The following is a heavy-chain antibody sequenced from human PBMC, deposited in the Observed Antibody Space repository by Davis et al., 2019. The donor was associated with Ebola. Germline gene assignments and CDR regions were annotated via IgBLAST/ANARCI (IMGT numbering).Heavy chain of an antibody. CDR2: IYHSGST. J-gene: IGHJ4*02. CDR3: ARDDYYGSGSLDY. V-gene: IGHV4-30-2*01. Sequence: SETLSLTCAVSGGSISSGGYSWSWIRQPPGKGLEWIGYIYHSGSTYYNPSLKSRVTISVDRSKNQFSLKLSSVPAADTAVYYCARDDYYGSGSLDYWGQGTLVTVSS. D-gene: IGHD3-10*01. CDR1: GGSISSGGYS.